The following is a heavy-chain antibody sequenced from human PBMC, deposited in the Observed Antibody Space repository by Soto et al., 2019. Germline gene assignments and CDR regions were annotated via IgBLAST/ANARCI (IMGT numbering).Heavy chain of an antibody. CDR1: GFRFNDYA. CDR2: ISYDGSNP. J-gene: IGHJ4*02. D-gene: IGHD3-16*01. V-gene: IGHV3-30*18. CDR3: AKRGAVGFYFDY. Sequence: QVQLVGSGGGVVQPGGSLRLSCAASGFRFNDYAMHGVRQAPGKGLEGVAVISYDGSNPYYEESVRGRFTISRDNSKSTLSLQMDSLRAEDTAVYYCAKRGAVGFYFDYWGQGALVTVSS.